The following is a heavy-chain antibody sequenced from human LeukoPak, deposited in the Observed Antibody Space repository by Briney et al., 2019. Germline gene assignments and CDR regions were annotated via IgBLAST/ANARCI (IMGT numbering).Heavy chain of an antibody. Sequence: SETLSLTCAVYGGSFSGYYWGWIRQPPGKGLEWIGEINHSGSTNYNPSLKSRVTISVDTSKNQFSLRLSSVTAADTAVYYCARGDLKSGSNWGQGTLVTVSS. V-gene: IGHV4-34*01. CDR3: ARGDLKSGSN. D-gene: IGHD3-3*01. J-gene: IGHJ4*02. CDR1: GGSFSGYY. CDR2: INHSGST.